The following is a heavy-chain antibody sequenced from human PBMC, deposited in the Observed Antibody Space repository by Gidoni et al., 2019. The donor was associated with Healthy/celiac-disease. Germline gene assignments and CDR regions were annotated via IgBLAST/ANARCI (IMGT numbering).Heavy chain of an antibody. V-gene: IGHV1-24*01. J-gene: IGHJ5*02. CDR3: ATRRYGSGPYNWFDP. D-gene: IGHD3-10*01. CDR2: FDPEEGET. CDR1: GYTLTKLS. Sequence: QVPLVQSGAEVKKPGASVKVSCTVSGYTLTKLSMHWVRQDPVKGLECMGGFDPEEGETIYAQKFQGRVTMTEDTSTDTAYMELSSLRSKDTAVYYCATRRYGSGPYNWFDPWGQGTLVTVSS.